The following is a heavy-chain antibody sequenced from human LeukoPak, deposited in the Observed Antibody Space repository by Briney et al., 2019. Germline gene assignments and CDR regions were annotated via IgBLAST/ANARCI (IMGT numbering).Heavy chain of an antibody. CDR2: MTSSSTI. CDR1: GFTFSSYS. V-gene: IGHV3-69-1*01. D-gene: IGHD5-18*01. CDR3: AKDNLPYSYGLFDY. Sequence: PGGSLRLSCAASGFTFSSYSMSWVRQAPGKGLEWVATMTSSSTIYYADSVKGRFTISRDHAKNSLYLQMNSLIAEDTAVYYCAKDNLPYSYGLFDYWGQGTLVTVSS. J-gene: IGHJ4*02.